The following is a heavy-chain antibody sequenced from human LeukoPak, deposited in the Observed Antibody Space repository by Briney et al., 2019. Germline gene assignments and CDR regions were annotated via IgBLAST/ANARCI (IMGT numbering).Heavy chain of an antibody. J-gene: IGHJ4*02. CDR3: ALAWGAENYYFDY. Sequence: GASVKVSCKACVYTFPTYAVNWVRQAPGQGLEWMGWINTNTGNPTYAQDFTGRFVFSLDTSVSTAYLQNSSPKADDAAVYYCALAWGAENYYFDYWGQGTLVTVSS. D-gene: IGHD3-16*01. CDR1: VYTFPTYA. CDR2: INTNTGNP. V-gene: IGHV7-4-1*02.